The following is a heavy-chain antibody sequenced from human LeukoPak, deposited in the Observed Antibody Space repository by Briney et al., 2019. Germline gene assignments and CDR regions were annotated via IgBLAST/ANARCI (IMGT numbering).Heavy chain of an antibody. CDR2: IYYSGST. J-gene: IGHJ4*02. CDR1: GGSISSGGYY. V-gene: IGHV4-31*03. Sequence: SETLSLTCTVSGGSISSGGYYWSWIRQHPGKGLERIGYIYYSGSTYYNPSLKSRVTISVDTSKNQFPLKLSSVTAADTAVYYCARDLGQGGSFDYWGQGTLVTVSS. D-gene: IGHD2-15*01. CDR3: ARDLGQGGSFDY.